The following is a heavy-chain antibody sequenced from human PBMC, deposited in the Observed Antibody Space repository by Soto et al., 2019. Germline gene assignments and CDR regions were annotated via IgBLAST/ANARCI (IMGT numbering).Heavy chain of an antibody. V-gene: IGHV3-33*01. CDR2: IWYDGSNK. CDR3: ARIMCGGDCYDFDY. CDR1: GFTFSSYG. D-gene: IGHD2-21*02. J-gene: IGHJ4*02. Sequence: QVQLVESGGGVVQPGRSLRLSCAASGFTFSSYGMHWVRQAPGKGLEWVAVIWYDGSNKYYADSVKGRFTISRDNSKNTLYLQRHSLRAEDTAVYYCARIMCGGDCYDFDYWGQGTLVTVSS.